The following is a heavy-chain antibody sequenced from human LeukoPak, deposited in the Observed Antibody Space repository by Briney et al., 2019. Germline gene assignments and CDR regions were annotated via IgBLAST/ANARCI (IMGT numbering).Heavy chain of an antibody. CDR2: IWYDGSNK. J-gene: IGHJ4*02. CDR3: VRGNYEISGYFDY. Sequence: GGSLRLSGTASGFTFSNYGMHWVRQAPGKGLEWVALIWYDGSNKYYADSVRGRFTISRDNSKNTLYLQMNSLRAEDTAVYYCVRGNYEISGYFDYWGQGTLVTVSS. D-gene: IGHD3-22*01. CDR1: GFTFSNYG. V-gene: IGHV3-33*01.